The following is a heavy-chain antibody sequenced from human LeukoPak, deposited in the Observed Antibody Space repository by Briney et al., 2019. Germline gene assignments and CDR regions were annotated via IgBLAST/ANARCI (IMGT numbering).Heavy chain of an antibody. Sequence: SVKVSCKASGVTFSRYAINWVRQAPGQGLEWMGGIIPIFGTANYAQKFQGRVTITADESTSTAYMELSSLRSEDTAVYYCARSRGSCYSCGDYWGQGTLVTVSS. CDR2: IIPIFGTA. D-gene: IGHD2-15*01. CDR3: ARSRGSCYSCGDY. V-gene: IGHV1-69*13. J-gene: IGHJ4*02. CDR1: GVTFSRYA.